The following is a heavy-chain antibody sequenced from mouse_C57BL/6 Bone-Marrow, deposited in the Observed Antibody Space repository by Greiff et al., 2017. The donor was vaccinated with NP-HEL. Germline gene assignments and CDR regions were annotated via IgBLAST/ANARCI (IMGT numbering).Heavy chain of an antibody. V-gene: IGHV5-4*03. CDR2: ISDGGSYT. J-gene: IGHJ2*01. Sequence: EVKLMEPGGGLVKPGGSLKLSCAASGFTFSSYAMSWVRQTPEKRLEWVATISDGGSYTYYPDNVKGRFTISRDNAKNNRYLQMSHLKSEDTAMYYCAGADYSNYDYWGQGTTLTVSS. CDR1: GFTFSSYA. CDR3: AGADYSNYDY. D-gene: IGHD2-5*01.